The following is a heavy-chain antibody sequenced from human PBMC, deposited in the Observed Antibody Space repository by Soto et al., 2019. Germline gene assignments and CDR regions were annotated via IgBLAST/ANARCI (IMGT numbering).Heavy chain of an antibody. Sequence: PGESLKISCKGSGYSFTSYWIGLVRQMPGKGLELMGIIYLGDSDTRYSPSFQGHLTISADKSISTAYLQWSSLKASDTAMYYCTSSKSWQIAGIGFDYWGQGTLVTVSS. CDR1: GYSFTSYW. V-gene: IGHV5-51*01. J-gene: IGHJ4*02. CDR2: IYLGDSDT. CDR3: TSSKSWQIAGIGFDY.